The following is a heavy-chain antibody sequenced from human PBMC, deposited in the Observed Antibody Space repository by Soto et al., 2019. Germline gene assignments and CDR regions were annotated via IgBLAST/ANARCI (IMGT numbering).Heavy chain of an antibody. V-gene: IGHV6-1*01. D-gene: IGHD3-10*01. CDR1: GDSVSTNSAA. J-gene: IGHJ6*02. Sequence: SHTLSLTCAISGDSVSTNSAAWNWIRQSPSRGLEWLGRTYYRSRWSNDYAVSVKSRIIINPDTSKNQFSLQLKSVTPEDTAVYYGTRVPITMVRGVIVDYQYHGMDFWGQGSTVTVSS. CDR3: TRVPITMVRGVIVDYQYHGMDF. CDR2: TYYRSRWSN.